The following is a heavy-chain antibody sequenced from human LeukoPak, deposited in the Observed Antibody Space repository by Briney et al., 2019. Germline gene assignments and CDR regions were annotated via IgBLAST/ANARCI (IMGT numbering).Heavy chain of an antibody. D-gene: IGHD3-10*01. Sequence: SVTVSCKASSGTFCSYGINWVRQAPGQGPEWMGRIIPIVNIAKSAQKFQGRVTLTADKSTTTAYMQLSGLRFDDTAVYYCARSSNTAVRARFDPWGQGTLVTVSS. V-gene: IGHV1-69*04. CDR1: SGTFCSYG. J-gene: IGHJ5*02. CDR3: ARSSNTAVRARFDP. CDR2: IIPIVNIA.